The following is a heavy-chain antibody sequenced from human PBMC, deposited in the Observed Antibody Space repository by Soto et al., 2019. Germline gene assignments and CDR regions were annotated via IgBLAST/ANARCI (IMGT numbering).Heavy chain of an antibody. CDR1: GFTFSSYE. D-gene: IGHD6-6*01. CDR2: ISSSGSAI. Sequence: EVQLVESGGGLVQPGGSLRLSCSASGFTFSSYEMNWVRQAPGKGLVWVSYISSSGSAIYYADSVKGRFTISRDNAKNSLYLQMNSLSAEDTAVYYCARERIAPGDYWGQGTLVTVSS. J-gene: IGHJ4*02. CDR3: ARERIAPGDY. V-gene: IGHV3-48*03.